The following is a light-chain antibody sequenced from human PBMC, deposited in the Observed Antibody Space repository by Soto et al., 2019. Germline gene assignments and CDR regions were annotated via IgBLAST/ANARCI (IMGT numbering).Light chain of an antibody. V-gene: IGLV2-11*01. CDR3: CSYAGSYTWV. CDR2: DVS. J-gene: IGLJ3*02. CDR1: RSDVGGYNF. Sequence: QSALTKPRSVSGSPGQSVTISCTGTRSDVGGYNFVSWYQQHPGKAPKLMIYDVSKRPSGVPDRFSGSKSGNTASLTISGLQAEDEADYHCCSYAGSYTWVFGGGTKLTVL.